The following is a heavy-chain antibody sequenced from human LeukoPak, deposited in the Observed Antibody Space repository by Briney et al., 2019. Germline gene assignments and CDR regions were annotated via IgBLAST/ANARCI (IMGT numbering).Heavy chain of an antibody. Sequence: PSETLSLTCTVSGGSISSSSYYWGWIRQPPGKGLEWIGSIYYSGSTYYNPSLKSRVTISVDTSKNQFSLKLSSVTAADTAVYYCARGDRSGGRSLDYWGQGTLVTVSS. CDR2: IYYSGST. CDR3: ARGDRSGGRSLDY. D-gene: IGHD2-15*01. V-gene: IGHV4-39*01. J-gene: IGHJ4*02. CDR1: GGSISSSSYY.